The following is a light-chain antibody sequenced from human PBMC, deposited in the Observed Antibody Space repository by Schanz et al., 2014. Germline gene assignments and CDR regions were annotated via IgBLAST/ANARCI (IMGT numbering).Light chain of an antibody. CDR2: EGS. J-gene: IGLJ3*02. Sequence: QSALTQPASVSGSPGQSITISCTGTSSDVGSYNLVSWYQQRPGKAPKLMIYEGSKRPSGVSNRFSGSKSGNTASLTISGLQAEDEADYYCSSYTSSSTRVFGGGTKLTVL. CDR1: SSDVGSYNL. CDR3: SSYTSSSTRV. V-gene: IGLV2-14*02.